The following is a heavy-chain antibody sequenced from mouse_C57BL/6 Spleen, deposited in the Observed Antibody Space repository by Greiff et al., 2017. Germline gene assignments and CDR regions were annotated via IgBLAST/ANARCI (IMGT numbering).Heavy chain of an antibody. V-gene: IGHV14-1*01. Sequence: EVQLQQPGAELVRPGASVKLSCTASGFNIKDYYMHWVKQRPEQGLEWIGRIDPEDGDTEYAPKFQGKATMTADTSSNTAYLQLSSLTSEDTAVYYCTTWGTTVVDPWFAYWGQGTLVTVSA. CDR2: IDPEDGDT. CDR3: TTWGTTVVDPWFAY. J-gene: IGHJ3*01. D-gene: IGHD1-1*01. CDR1: GFNIKDYY.